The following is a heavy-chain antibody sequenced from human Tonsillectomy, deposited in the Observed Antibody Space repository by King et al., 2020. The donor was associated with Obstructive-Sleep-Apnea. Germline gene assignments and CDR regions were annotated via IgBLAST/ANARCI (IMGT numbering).Heavy chain of an antibody. D-gene: IGHD2-21*01. Sequence: QLQESGPGLVKPSETLSLTCTVSGDSISTSYYWTWIRQPPVKGLEWIGTIYYSGSTYYNPSLKSRVTISVDTSKNQFSLTLSSVTAADTAMYYCTRGPSLGEENDYWGQGTLVTVSS. CDR2: IYYSGST. J-gene: IGHJ4*02. CDR1: GDSISTSYY. CDR3: TRGPSLGEENDY. V-gene: IGHV4-39*07.